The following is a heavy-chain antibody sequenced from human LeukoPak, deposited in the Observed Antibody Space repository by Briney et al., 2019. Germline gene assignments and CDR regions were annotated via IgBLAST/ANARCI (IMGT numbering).Heavy chain of an antibody. D-gene: IGHD2-2*01. CDR1: GGTFSSYA. CDR2: IIPIFGTA. J-gene: IGHJ5*02. Sequence: SVKVSCRASGGTFSSYAISWVRQAPGQGLEWMGGIIPIFGTANYAQKFQGRVTITADKSTSTAYMELSSLRSEDTAVYYCARDQGVPAAMRACWFDPWGQGTLVTVSS. V-gene: IGHV1-69*06. CDR3: ARDQGVPAAMRACWFDP.